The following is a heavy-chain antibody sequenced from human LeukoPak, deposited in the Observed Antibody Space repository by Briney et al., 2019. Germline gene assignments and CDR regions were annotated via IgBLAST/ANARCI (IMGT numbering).Heavy chain of an antibody. CDR1: GFTFSSYG. V-gene: IGHV3-30*02. CDR3: AKDDCSSTSCYQGDAFDI. CDR2: IRYDGSNK. J-gene: IGHJ3*02. Sequence: GGSLRLSCAASGFTFSSYGMHWVRQAPGMGLEWVAFIRYDGSNKYYADSVKGRFTISRDNSKNTLYLQMNSLRAEDTAVYYCAKDDCSSTSCYQGDAFDIWGQGTMVTVSS. D-gene: IGHD2-2*01.